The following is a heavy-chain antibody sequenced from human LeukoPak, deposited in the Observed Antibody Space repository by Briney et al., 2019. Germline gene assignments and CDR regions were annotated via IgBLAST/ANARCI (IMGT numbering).Heavy chain of an antibody. CDR1: GGSINNYY. CDR2: IYNSGSTSGST. V-gene: IGHV4-59*01. J-gene: IGHJ3*02. CDR3: ARNPPGIRQNAFDM. Sequence: KPWETLSLPCPVSGGSINNYYWNWVRQPPGKGLEWIGYIYNSGSTSGSTTYNHALQHRDTISGNTSKNHYTLKLTPATPRDTAVYYCARNPPGIRQNAFDMWGEGAMVTVSS.